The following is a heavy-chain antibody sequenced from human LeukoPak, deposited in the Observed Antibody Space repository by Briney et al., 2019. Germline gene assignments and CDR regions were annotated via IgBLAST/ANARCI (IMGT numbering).Heavy chain of an antibody. CDR3: TRDLVGATSDF. V-gene: IGHV3-74*01. J-gene: IGHJ4*02. CDR2: INIDGSST. Sequence: GGSLRLSCATSGFIFTTYWMHWVRQAPGKGLVWVARINIDGSSTYYADSVKGRFTISRDNAGNTVYLQMNSLTAEDTAVYYCTRDLVGATSDFWGQGTLVTVSS. CDR1: GFIFTTYW. D-gene: IGHD1-26*01.